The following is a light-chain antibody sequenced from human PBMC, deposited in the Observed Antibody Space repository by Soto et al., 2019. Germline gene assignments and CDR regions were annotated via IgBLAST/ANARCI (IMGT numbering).Light chain of an antibody. CDR2: DVS. V-gene: IGLV2-11*01. Sequence: QSALTQPRSVSGSPGQSVTISCTGTSSDVGGYNYVSWYQQHPGKAPKLMIYDVSKRPSGVPDRFAGSKSGNTASLTISGLQAEDEAAYYCCSYAGRYTWVFGGGTKVTVL. CDR3: CSYAGRYTWV. J-gene: IGLJ3*02. CDR1: SSDVGGYNY.